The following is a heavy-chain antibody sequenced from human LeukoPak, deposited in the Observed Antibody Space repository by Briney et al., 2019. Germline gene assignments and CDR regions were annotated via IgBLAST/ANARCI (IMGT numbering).Heavy chain of an antibody. CDR2: IKQDGSEK. Sequence: PGGSLRLSCAASGFTFSSYWMSWVRQAPGKGLEWVANIKQDGSEKYYVDSVKGRFTISRDNAKNSLYLQMNSLRAEDTAVYYCARDLQSSSWPLNWFDPWGQGTLVTVSS. CDR1: GFTFSSYW. J-gene: IGHJ5*02. CDR3: ARDLQSSSWPLNWFDP. V-gene: IGHV3-7*01. D-gene: IGHD6-13*01.